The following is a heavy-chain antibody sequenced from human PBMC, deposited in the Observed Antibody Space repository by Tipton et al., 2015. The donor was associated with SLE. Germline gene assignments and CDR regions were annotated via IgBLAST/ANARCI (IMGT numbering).Heavy chain of an antibody. CDR3: ARDSPTVGFDF. D-gene: IGHD1-26*01. CDR1: GASISTSGYC. J-gene: IGHJ4*02. V-gene: IGHV4-30-4*08. CDR2: IYYSGST. Sequence: TLSLTCTVSGASISTSGYCWSWIRQPPGKGLEWIGYIYYSGSTYYNPSLRSRVTISVDTSKNQFSLKLNSVTAADTAVYYCARDSPTVGFDFWGQGTLVTVSS.